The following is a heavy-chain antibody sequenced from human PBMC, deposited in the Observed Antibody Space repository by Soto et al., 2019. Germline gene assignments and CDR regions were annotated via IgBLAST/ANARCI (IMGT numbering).Heavy chain of an antibody. J-gene: IGHJ6*03. Sequence: EASVKVSCKASGYTFTSYAMHWVRQAPGQRLEWMGWINAGNGNTKYSQKFQGRVTITRDTSASTAYMELSSLRSEDTAVYYCARGRVVVPAAQYYYYYMDVWGKGTTVTVS. CDR2: INAGNGNT. CDR3: ARGRVVVPAAQYYYYYMDV. D-gene: IGHD2-2*01. V-gene: IGHV1-3*01. CDR1: GYTFTSYA.